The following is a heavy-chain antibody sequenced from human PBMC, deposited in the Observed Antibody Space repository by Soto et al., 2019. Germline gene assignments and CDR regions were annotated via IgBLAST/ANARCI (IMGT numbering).Heavy chain of an antibody. J-gene: IGHJ6*02. CDR3: ASLMYYYYGMDV. CDR1: GFTFSSYE. V-gene: IGHV3-48*03. Sequence: PGGSLRLSCAASGFTFSSYEMNWVRQAPGKGLEWVSYISSSGSTIYYADSVKGRFTISRDNAKNSLYLQMNSLRTEDTAVYYCASLMYYYYGMDVWGQGTPVTVYS. CDR2: ISSSGSTI. D-gene: IGHD2-8*01.